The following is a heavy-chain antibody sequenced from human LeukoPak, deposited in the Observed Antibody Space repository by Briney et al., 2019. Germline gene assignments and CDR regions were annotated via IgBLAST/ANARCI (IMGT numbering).Heavy chain of an antibody. Sequence: KPSETLSLTCTVSGGSISSYYWSWIRQPPGKGLEWIGYIYYSGSTNYNPSLKSRVTISVDTSKNQFSLKLSSVTAADTAVYYCARQGYSSSWRLFDYWGQGTLVTVSS. CDR1: GGSISSYY. J-gene: IGHJ4*02. CDR3: ARQGYSSSWRLFDY. D-gene: IGHD6-13*01. CDR2: IYYSGST. V-gene: IGHV4-59*08.